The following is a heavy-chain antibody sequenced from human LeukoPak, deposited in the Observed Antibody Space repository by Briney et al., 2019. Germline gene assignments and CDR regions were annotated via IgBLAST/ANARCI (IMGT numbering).Heavy chain of an antibody. CDR1: GYTFTNYG. CDR2: ISAYNGNT. CDR3: ARDQSVRLLQTSSTYFKHVFAI. V-gene: IGHV1-18*01. Sequence: EASVKVSCKTSGYTFTNYGISWVRQAPGLGLKWMGWISAYNGNTNYAQKVQGRVTMTTDTSTSTAYMELRSLRFDDTAVYYCARDQSVRLLQTSSTYFKHVFAIWGQGSMVTVSS. D-gene: IGHD6-13*01. J-gene: IGHJ3*02.